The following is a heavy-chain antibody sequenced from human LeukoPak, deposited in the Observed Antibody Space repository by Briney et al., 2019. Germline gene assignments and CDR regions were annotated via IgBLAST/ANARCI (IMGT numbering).Heavy chain of an antibody. D-gene: IGHD1-14*01. V-gene: IGHV3-48*04. CDR3: ARLEASGISGYFKH. J-gene: IGHJ1*01. CDR2: ISSSSSTI. CDR1: GFTFSSYS. Sequence: PGGSLRLSCAAAGFTFSSYSMNWVRQAPGKGLEWVSYISSSSSTIYYADSVKGRFTISRDNAKNSLYLQMNSLRAEDTAVYYCARLEASGISGYFKHWGQGTLVSVAS.